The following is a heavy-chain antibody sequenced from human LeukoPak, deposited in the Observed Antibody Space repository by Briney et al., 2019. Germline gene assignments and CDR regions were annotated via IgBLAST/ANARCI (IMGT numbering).Heavy chain of an antibody. CDR2: IYYSGST. CDR1: GGSISSGGYY. J-gene: IGHJ4*02. Sequence: SETLSLTCTVSGGSISSGGYYWSWIRQHPGKGLEWIGYIYYSGSTYYNPSLKSRVTISVDTSKNQFSLKLSSVTAADTAVYYCARAFAEGFDYWGQGTLVTVSS. D-gene: IGHD3-16*01. V-gene: IGHV4-31*03. CDR3: ARAFAEGFDY.